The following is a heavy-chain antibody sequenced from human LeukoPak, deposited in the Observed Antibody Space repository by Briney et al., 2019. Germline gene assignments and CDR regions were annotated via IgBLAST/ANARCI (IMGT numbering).Heavy chain of an antibody. CDR1: GFTFSSYW. D-gene: IGHD3-10*01. CDR3: ARAPRGVVDY. V-gene: IGHV3-74*01. CDR2: INSDGSST. J-gene: IGHJ4*02. Sequence: PGGPLRLSCAASGFTFSSYWMHWVRQAPGKGLGWVSRINSDGSSTSYADSVKGRFTISRDNAKNTLYLQMNSLRAEDTAVYYWARAPRGVVDYWGQGTLVTVSS.